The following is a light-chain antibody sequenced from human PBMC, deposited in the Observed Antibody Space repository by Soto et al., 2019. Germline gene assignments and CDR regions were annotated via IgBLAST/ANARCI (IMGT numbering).Light chain of an antibody. V-gene: IGKV4-1*01. CDR3: HQYYSSPPT. CDR1: QSVLYSSNSKNY. Sequence: DIVMTQSPDSLAVSLGEKATINCKSSQSVLYSSNSKNYLAWYQQKPGQPPKLLIYWASTRESGVPDRFSASGSGTDFSLTISSLQAEDVAVYYCHQYYSSPPTFGGGTKVEIK. J-gene: IGKJ4*01. CDR2: WAS.